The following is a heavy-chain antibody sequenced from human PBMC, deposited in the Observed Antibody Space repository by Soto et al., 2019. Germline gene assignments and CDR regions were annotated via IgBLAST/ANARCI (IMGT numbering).Heavy chain of an antibody. D-gene: IGHD6-19*01. CDR1: GFTFSSYG. CDR3: AREYSSDFKVMDY. CDR2: IWYDGSNK. J-gene: IGHJ4*02. Sequence: QVQLVESGGGVVQPGRSLRLSCAASGFTFSSYGMHWVRQAPGKGLEWVAGIWYDGSNKNYADSVKGRFTISRDNXKNTLYLQMNSLRAEDTAVYFCAREYSSDFKVMDYWGQGTLVTVSS. V-gene: IGHV3-33*01.